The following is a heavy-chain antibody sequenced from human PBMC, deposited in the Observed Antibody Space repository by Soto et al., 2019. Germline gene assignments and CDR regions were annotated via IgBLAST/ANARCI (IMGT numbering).Heavy chain of an antibody. D-gene: IGHD6-19*01. CDR3: AKDHLGYSSGWALDY. Sequence: GGSLRLSCAASGFTFDDYAMHWVRQAPGKGLEWVSGISWNSGSIGYADSVKGRFTISRDNAKNSLYLQMNSLRAEDTALYYCAKDHLGYSSGWALDYWGQGTLVTVSS. V-gene: IGHV3-9*01. CDR1: GFTFDDYA. CDR2: ISWNSGSI. J-gene: IGHJ4*02.